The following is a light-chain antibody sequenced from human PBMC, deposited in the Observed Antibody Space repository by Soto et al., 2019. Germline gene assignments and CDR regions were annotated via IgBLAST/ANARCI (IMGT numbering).Light chain of an antibody. CDR3: LLSYTGSRGV. Sequence: QAVVTQEPSLTVSPGGTVTLTCDSSTGPVTGGHYPYWFQQKPGQAPRTLIYDTDNRYSWTPARFSGSLLGGKGALTLSGAQPEDEAEYYCLLSYTGSRGVFGTGTKVTVL. CDR2: DTD. CDR1: TGPVTGGHY. V-gene: IGLV7-46*01. J-gene: IGLJ1*01.